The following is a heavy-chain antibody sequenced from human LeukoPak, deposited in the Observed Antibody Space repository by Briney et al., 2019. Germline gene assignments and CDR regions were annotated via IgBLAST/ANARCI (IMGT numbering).Heavy chain of an antibody. J-gene: IGHJ4*02. CDR2: IIPIFGTA. D-gene: IGHD6-6*01. CDR1: GGTFSSYA. CDR3: ATFAKYSSFSHFDY. Sequence: GASVKVSCKASGGTFSSYAISWVRQAPGQGLEWMGGIIPIFGTANYAQKFQGRVTITTDESTSTAYMELSSLRSEDTAVYYCATFAKYSSFSHFDYWGQGTLVTVSS. V-gene: IGHV1-69*05.